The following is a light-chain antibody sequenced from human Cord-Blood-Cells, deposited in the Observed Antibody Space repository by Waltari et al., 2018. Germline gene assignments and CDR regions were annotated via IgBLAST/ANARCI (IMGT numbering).Light chain of an antibody. Sequence: SSELTQDPAVSVALGQTVRITCQGDSLRSYHASWYQQKPGQAPVLVIYGKNNRPSGIPDRFSGSSSGNTASLTITGAQAEDEADYYCNSRDSSGKRVFGGGTKLTVL. J-gene: IGLJ2*01. CDR1: SLRSYH. V-gene: IGLV3-19*01. CDR2: GKN. CDR3: NSRDSSGKRV.